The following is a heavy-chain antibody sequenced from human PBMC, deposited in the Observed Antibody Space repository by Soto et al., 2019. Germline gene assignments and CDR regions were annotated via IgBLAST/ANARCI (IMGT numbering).Heavy chain of an antibody. CDR2: MNPNSGNT. J-gene: IGHJ4*02. V-gene: IGHV1-8*01. CDR1: GYTFTSYD. D-gene: IGHD3-10*01. Sequence: QVQLVQSGAEVKKPVASVKVSCKASGYTFTSYDINWVRQATGQGLEWMGWMNPNSGNTGYAQKVQGRVTMTRNTSISTAYMERSSLRSEDTAVYYCARDLGDGRFGESRDYWRQGTLVTVSS. CDR3: ARDLGDGRFGESRDY.